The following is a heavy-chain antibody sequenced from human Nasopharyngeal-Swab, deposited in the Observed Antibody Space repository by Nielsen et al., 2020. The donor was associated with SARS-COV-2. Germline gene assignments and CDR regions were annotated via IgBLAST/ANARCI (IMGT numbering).Heavy chain of an antibody. J-gene: IGHJ4*02. CDR3: AKDVVRGVRFY. V-gene: IGHV3-23*01. Sequence: GGSLRLSCAASGFTFSSYTMSWVRQAPGKGLEWVSAISGSGGSTYYADSVKGRFTISRDNSKNTLYLQMNSLRAEDTAVYYCAKDVVRGVRFYWGQGTLVTVSS. CDR2: ISGSGGST. D-gene: IGHD3-10*01. CDR1: GFTFSSYT.